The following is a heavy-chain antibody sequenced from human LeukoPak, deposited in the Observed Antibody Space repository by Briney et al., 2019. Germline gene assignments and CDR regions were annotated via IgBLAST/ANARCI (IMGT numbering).Heavy chain of an antibody. J-gene: IGHJ6*02. CDR3: ARRYLYCSSTSCYNSYYYGMDV. Sequence: PSETLSLTCAVYGGSFSGYYWSWIRQPPGKGLEWIGEINHSGSTNYNPSLKSRVTISVDTSKNQFSLKLSSVTAADTAVYYCARRYLYCSSTSCYNSYYYGMDVWGQGTTVTVSS. V-gene: IGHV4-34*01. CDR1: GGSFSGYY. CDR2: INHSGST. D-gene: IGHD2-2*02.